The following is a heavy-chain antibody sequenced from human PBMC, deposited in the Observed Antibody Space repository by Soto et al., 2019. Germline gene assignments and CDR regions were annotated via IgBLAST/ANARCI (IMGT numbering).Heavy chain of an antibody. CDR2: MSHSGGT. Sequence: QVQLQQWGAGLLKPSETLSLTCAVYGGFVSSGSYYWSWIRQPPGKGLEWIGEMSHSGGTHFNPSRKSRATISVDTSKNQFSLKMSSVTAADTALYYCARVERGTATTVVDAFDIWGPGTMVTVSS. CDR3: ARVERGTATTVVDAFDI. CDR1: GGFVSSGSYY. J-gene: IGHJ3*02. V-gene: IGHV4-34*01. D-gene: IGHD1-1*01.